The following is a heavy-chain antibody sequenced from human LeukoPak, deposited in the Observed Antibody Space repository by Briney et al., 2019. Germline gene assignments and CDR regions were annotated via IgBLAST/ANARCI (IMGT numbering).Heavy chain of an antibody. J-gene: IGHJ3*02. CDR3: ARARGWRPLFDAFDI. V-gene: IGHV3-21*01. CDR2: ISSSSSYI. Sequence: GGSLRLSCAASGFTFSSYSMNWVRQAPGKGLEWVSSISSSSSYIYYADSVKGRFTISRDNAKNSLYLQMNSLRAEDTAVYYCARARGWRPLFDAFDIWGQGTMVTVSS. D-gene: IGHD6-19*01. CDR1: GFTFSSYS.